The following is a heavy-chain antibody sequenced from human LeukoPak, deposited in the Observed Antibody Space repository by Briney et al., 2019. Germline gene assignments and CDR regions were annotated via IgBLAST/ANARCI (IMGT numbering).Heavy chain of an antibody. D-gene: IGHD6-6*01. J-gene: IGHJ6*02. CDR3: ARGPYSSTWSYGMDV. CDR2: IKQDGSEE. Sequence: GGSLRLSCAASGFIFSSYWMSWVRQAPGKGLEWVANIKQDGSEEVYVDSGKGRFTISRDNAKNSLFLQMNTLRAEDPAVYYCARGPYSSTWSYGMDVWGQGTTVTVSS. V-gene: IGHV3-7*05. CDR1: GFIFSSYW.